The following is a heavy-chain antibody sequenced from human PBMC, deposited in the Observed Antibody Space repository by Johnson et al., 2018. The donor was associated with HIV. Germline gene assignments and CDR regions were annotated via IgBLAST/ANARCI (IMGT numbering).Heavy chain of an antibody. J-gene: IGHJ3*02. CDR2: ISYDGSNK. D-gene: IGHD5-18*01. CDR1: GFTFSSYA. Sequence: QVQLVESGGGVVQPGRSLRLSCAASGFTFSSYAMHWVRQAPGKGLVWVAVISYDGSNKYYADSVKGRFTISRDNSKNTLYLQMNSRRAEDTAVYYCARVTHIQLWANDAFDIWGQGTIVTVSS. CDR3: ARVTHIQLWANDAFDI. V-gene: IGHV3-30-3*01.